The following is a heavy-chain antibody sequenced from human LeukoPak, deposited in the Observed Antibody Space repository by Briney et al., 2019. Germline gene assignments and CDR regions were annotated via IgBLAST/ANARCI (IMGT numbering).Heavy chain of an antibody. J-gene: IGHJ1*01. Sequence: SETLSLTCAVSGGSISSSNWWSWVRQPPGKGLEWIGEIYHSGSTNYNPSPKSRVTISVDKSKNQFSLKLSSVTAADTAVYYCARVYGDYVAEYFQHWGQGTLVTVSS. V-gene: IGHV4-4*02. CDR3: ARVYGDYVAEYFQH. CDR1: GGSISSSNW. CDR2: IYHSGST. D-gene: IGHD4-17*01.